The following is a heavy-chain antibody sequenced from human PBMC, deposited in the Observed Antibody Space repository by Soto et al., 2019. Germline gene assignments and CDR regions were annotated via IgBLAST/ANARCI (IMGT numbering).Heavy chain of an antibody. D-gene: IGHD3-10*01. CDR3: ARENSGAWYGESKPSMDV. CDR1: GLRLSIYA. Sequence: PGGSMRLSCEASGLRLSIYAMNGVRQTTGQGLEWMGWISAYNGNTNYAQKLQGRVTMTTDTSTSTAYMELRSLRSDDTAVYYCARENSGAWYGESKPSMDVWGQGTTVTVSS. V-gene: IGHV1-18*01. J-gene: IGHJ6*02. CDR2: ISAYNGNT.